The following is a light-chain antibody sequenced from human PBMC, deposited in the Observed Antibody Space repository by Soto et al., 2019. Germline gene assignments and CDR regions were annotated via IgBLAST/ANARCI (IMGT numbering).Light chain of an antibody. CDR2: SDN. Sequence: QSVLTQPPSASGTPGQRVTISCSGSSSNVGSNSVNWYQQLPGTAPKPLIYSDNQRPSGVPDRFSGSKSGTSASLAISGLQSDDEADYYCAAWDDGLNGVVFGGGTKLTVL. CDR3: AAWDDGLNGVV. CDR1: SSNVGSNS. J-gene: IGLJ2*01. V-gene: IGLV1-44*01.